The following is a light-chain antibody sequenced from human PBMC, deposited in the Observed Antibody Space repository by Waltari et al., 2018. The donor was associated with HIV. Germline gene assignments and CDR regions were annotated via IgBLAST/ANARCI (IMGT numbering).Light chain of an antibody. Sequence: EIVMTQSPATLSVSPGERAPLSCRASQSVSSNVAWYQQKPGQAPRLLIYGASTRATGIPARFSGSGSGTEFTLSISSLQSEDFAVYYCQQYNNWPLTFGGGTKVEIK. CDR1: QSVSSN. V-gene: IGKV3-15*01. CDR3: QQYNNWPLT. CDR2: GAS. J-gene: IGKJ4*01.